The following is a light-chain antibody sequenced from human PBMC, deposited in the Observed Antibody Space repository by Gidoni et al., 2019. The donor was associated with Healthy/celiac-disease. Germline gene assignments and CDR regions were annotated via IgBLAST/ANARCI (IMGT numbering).Light chain of an antibody. CDR3: QQSYSTPRGT. Sequence: IQLTQSPSSLSASLGDRVTITCRASQSISSYLNWYPQKPGKAPKLLIYAASSLQSGVPSRFSGSGSGTDFTLTISSLQPEDFATYYCQQSYSTPRGTFGGGTKVEIK. J-gene: IGKJ4*01. CDR2: AAS. V-gene: IGKV1-39*01. CDR1: QSISSY.